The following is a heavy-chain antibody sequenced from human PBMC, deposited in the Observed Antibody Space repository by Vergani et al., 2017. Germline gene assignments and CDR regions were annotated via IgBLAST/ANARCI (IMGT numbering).Heavy chain of an antibody. CDR1: VFISRNAW. D-gene: IGHD3-10*01. Sequence: EVQLVESGGGLVKPGGSLRLSCAASVFISRNAWMNGVRQPPGRGLEWVGRIKSKTDGGTTDYAAPVKGRFTISRDDSKNTLYLQMNSLKTEDTAGYYCTTVFYGSGSYYNDTPWYWGQGTLVTVSS. J-gene: IGHJ4*02. CDR2: IKSKTDGGTT. CDR3: TTVFYGSGSYYNDTPWY. V-gene: IGHV3-15*07.